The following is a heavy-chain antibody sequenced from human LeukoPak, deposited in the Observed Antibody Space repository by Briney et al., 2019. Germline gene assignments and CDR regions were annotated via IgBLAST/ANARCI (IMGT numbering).Heavy chain of an antibody. J-gene: IGHJ4*02. D-gene: IGHD4-17*01. V-gene: IGHV4-59*08. CDR2: IYYSGST. CDR1: GGSISSYY. CDR3: ARQSYGDYPYFDY. Sequence: SETLSLTCTVSGGSISSYYWSWIRQPPGKGLEWIGYIYYSGSTNYNPSLKSRVTISVDTSKNQFSLKLSSVTAADTAVYYCARQSYGDYPYFDYWGQGTLVTVSS.